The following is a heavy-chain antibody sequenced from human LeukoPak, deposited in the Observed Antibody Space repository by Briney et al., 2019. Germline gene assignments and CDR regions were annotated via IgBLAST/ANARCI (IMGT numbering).Heavy chain of an antibody. J-gene: IGHJ4*02. CDR3: ASSRYGDYLDY. Sequence: GRSLRLSCAASGFTFSSYGMHWVRQAPGKGLEWVSVIYSGGSTYYADSVKGRFTISRDNSKNTLYLQMNSLRAEDTAVYYCASSRYGDYLDYWGQGTLVTVSS. CDR1: GFTFSSYG. V-gene: IGHV3-53*01. CDR2: IYSGGST. D-gene: IGHD4-17*01.